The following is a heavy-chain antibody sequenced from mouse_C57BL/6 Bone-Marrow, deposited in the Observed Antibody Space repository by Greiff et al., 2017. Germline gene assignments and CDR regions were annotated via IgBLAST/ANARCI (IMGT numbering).Heavy chain of an antibody. CDR1: GYTFTSYG. D-gene: IGHD2-4*01. CDR2: ICPRSVNT. Sequence: VKLQESGAELARPGASVKLSCKASGYTFTSYGISWVKQRTGQGLEWIGEICPRSVNTYYNEKFKGKATLTADKSSSTAYMELRSLTSEDSAVYFCARGGIYYDYDAWFAYWGQGTLVTVSA. J-gene: IGHJ3*01. V-gene: IGHV1-81*01. CDR3: ARGGIYYDYDAWFAY.